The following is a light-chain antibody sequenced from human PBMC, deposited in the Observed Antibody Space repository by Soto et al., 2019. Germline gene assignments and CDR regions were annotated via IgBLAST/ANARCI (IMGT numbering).Light chain of an antibody. CDR2: DAS. CDR3: QQYGGSPRT. V-gene: IGKV3-20*01. CDR1: QSVSSGY. Sequence: EIVLTQSPGTLSLSPGERGTLSCRASQSVSSGYFAWYQQKPGQAPRLLIYDASSRATGIPDRVSDSGSGTDFTLTITRLEPEDCAVYYCQQYGGSPRTFGQGTKVDIK. J-gene: IGKJ1*01.